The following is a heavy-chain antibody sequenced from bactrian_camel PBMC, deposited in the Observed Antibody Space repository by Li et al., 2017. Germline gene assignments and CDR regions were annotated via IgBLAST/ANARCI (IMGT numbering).Heavy chain of an antibody. J-gene: IGHJ6*01. Sequence: QVQLVESGGGLVQPGGSLRLSCAASGFTFSDASMSWVRQAPGKELEWVSGISSDGRNVHYGDFVKGRFTISRDNAKNTVYLQMSSLKPEDTAVYYCVRDLLRPQEAESLFGYWGQGTQVTVS. D-gene: IGHD1*01. CDR2: ISSDGRNV. CDR1: GFTFSDAS. CDR3: VRDLLRPQEAESLFGY. V-gene: IGHV3S7*01.